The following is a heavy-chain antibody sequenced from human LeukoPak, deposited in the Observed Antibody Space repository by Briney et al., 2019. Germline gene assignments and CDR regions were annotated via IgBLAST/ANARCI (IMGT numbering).Heavy chain of an antibody. CDR1: GFTFSSYS. Sequence: PGGSLRLSCAASGFTFSSYSMNWVRQAPGKGLEWVSSISSSSSYIYYADSVKGRFTISRDNSKNTLYLQMNSLRAEDTAVYYCAKVTDYYDSSGYYYRSPSLEIDYWGQGTLVTVSS. J-gene: IGHJ4*02. D-gene: IGHD3-22*01. CDR3: AKVTDYYDSSGYYYRSPSLEIDY. CDR2: ISSSSSYI. V-gene: IGHV3-21*01.